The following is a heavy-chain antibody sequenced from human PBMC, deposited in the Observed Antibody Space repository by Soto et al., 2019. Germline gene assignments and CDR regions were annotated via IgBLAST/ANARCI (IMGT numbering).Heavy chain of an antibody. D-gene: IGHD2-2*01. Sequence: QMQLVQSGPEMKKPGTSVKVSCKASGFTFTSSAMQWVRQARGQRLEWIGWIVVGSGNTNYAQKFQERVTITRDMSTSTAYMELSSLRSEDTAVYYCAAGGIVVVPAAMGGGYGMDVWGQGTTVTVSS. V-gene: IGHV1-58*02. J-gene: IGHJ6*02. CDR1: GFTFTSSA. CDR2: IVVGSGNT. CDR3: AAGGIVVVPAAMGGGYGMDV.